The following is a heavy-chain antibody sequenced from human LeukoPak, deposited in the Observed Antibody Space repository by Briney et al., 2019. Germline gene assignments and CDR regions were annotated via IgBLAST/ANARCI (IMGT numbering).Heavy chain of an antibody. CDR3: SASKQLWLRGLFDY. CDR1: GDSISTYY. J-gene: IGHJ4*02. CDR2: VYYSGST. D-gene: IGHD5-18*01. V-gene: IGHV4-59*01. Sequence: PSETLSLTCSVSGDSISTYYWSWIRQPPGKGLEWIGYVYYSGSTDYNPSLKSRVTISVDTSKNQFSLNLNSVTAGDTAVYYCSASKQLWLRGLFDYWGQGTLVTVS.